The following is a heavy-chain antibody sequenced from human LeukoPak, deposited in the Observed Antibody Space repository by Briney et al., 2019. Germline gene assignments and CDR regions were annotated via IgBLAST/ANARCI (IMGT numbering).Heavy chain of an antibody. CDR1: GFTFSSYS. V-gene: IGHV3-21*01. J-gene: IGHJ4*02. D-gene: IGHD3-10*02. CDR2: ISSSSSYI. CDR3: ASVFGELLSTNFDY. Sequence: GGSLRLSCAASGFTFSSYSMNWVRQAPGKGLEWVSSISSSSSYIYYADSVKGRFTISRDNAKNSLYLQMNSLRAEDTAVYYCASVFGELLSTNFDYWGQGTLVTVSS.